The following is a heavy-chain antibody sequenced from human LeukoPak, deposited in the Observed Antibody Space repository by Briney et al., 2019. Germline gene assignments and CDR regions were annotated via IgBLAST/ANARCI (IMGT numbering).Heavy chain of an antibody. Sequence: ASVKVSCKASGYTFTSYAMHWVRQAPGQRLEWMGWINAGNGNTKYSQKIQGRVTITRDTSASTAYMELSSLRSEDTAVYYCARERGYCSSTSCYRDAFDIWGQGTMVTVSS. CDR2: INAGNGNT. CDR3: ARERGYCSSTSCYRDAFDI. V-gene: IGHV1-3*01. J-gene: IGHJ3*02. D-gene: IGHD2-2*01. CDR1: GYTFTSYA.